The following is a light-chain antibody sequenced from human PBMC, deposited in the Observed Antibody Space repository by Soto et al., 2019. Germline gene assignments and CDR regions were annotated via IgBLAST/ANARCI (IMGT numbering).Light chain of an antibody. CDR1: QTISTY. J-gene: IGKJ2*01. CDR2: DAS. CDR3: QRSDSTPYT. Sequence: DIQMTQSPSSLSASVGDRVTITCRASQTISTYLNWYQQKPGKAPRLLIYDASSLLGGVPSRFSGSGSGTDFTLTIASLQPEDFSTYYCQRSDSTPYTFGQGTKVEI. V-gene: IGKV1-39*01.